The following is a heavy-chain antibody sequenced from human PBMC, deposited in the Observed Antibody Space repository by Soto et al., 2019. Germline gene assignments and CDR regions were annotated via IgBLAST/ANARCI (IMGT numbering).Heavy chain of an antibody. D-gene: IGHD6-13*01. V-gene: IGHV1-69*13. CDR2: IIPIFGTA. Sequence: ASVKVSCKASGGTFSSYAISWVRQAPGQGLEWMGGIIPIFGTANYAQKFQGRVTITADESTSTAYMELSSLRSEDTAVYYCARVFAEAAGGDYWGQGTLVTVSS. CDR1: GGTFSSYA. J-gene: IGHJ4*02. CDR3: ARVFAEAAGGDY.